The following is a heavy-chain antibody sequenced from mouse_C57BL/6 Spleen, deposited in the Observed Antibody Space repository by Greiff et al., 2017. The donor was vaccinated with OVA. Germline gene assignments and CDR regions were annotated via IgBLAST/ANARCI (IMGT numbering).Heavy chain of an antibody. V-gene: IGHV5-9-1*02. CDR2: ISSGGDYI. Sequence: EVQVVESGEGLVKPGGSLKLSCAASGFTFSSYAMSWVRQTPEKRLEWVAYISSGGDYIYYADTVKGRFTISRDNARNTLYLQMSSLKSEDTAMYYCTRGGTTVVAPYYFDYWGQGTTLTVSS. J-gene: IGHJ2*01. CDR1: GFTFSSYA. CDR3: TRGGTTVVAPYYFDY. D-gene: IGHD1-1*01.